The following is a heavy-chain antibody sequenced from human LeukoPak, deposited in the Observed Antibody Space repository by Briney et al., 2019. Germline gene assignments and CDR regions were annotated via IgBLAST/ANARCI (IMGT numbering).Heavy chain of an antibody. CDR2: MFASGST. V-gene: IGHV4-4*07. CDR3: ARGGGGQYRDTVIDY. D-gene: IGHD3-16*02. Sequence: SETLSLTCTVSGGSISGYYWSWIRQPVGKRLEWIGRMFASGSTNHNPSLQSRVTMSVDTHKNQFSLRLSSATAADTAVYYCARGGGGQYRDTVIDYWRQGTMVTVSS. J-gene: IGHJ4*02. CDR1: GGSISGYY.